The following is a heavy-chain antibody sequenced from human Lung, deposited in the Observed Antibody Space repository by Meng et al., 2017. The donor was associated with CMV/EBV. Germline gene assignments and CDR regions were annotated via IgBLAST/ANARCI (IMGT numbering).Heavy chain of an antibody. CDR2: IDSDGSST. Sequence: GGSLRLXXAASGFTFSSYWMHWVRQAPGKGLEWVSRIDSDGSSTTYAESVEGRFTISRDNAKNTLFLQMISLRAEDTAVYYCTRDGDYYDATLHWGQGSLVTVSS. D-gene: IGHD3-16*01. CDR3: TRDGDYYDATLH. J-gene: IGHJ4*02. CDR1: GFTFSSYW. V-gene: IGHV3-74*01.